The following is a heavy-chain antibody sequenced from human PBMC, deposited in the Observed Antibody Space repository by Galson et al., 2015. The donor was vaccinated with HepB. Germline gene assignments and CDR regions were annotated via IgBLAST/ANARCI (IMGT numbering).Heavy chain of an antibody. J-gene: IGHJ6*04. CDR1: GFTFSRYI. V-gene: IGHV3-21*01. Sequence: SLRLSCAASGFTFSRYIMNWVRQAPGKGLEWVAAINSRSDYIFYADSVKGRFSISRDNAKNSLFLQMNSLGVEDTAVYYFDVWGKGTTVTVSS. CDR3: DV. CDR2: INSRSDYI.